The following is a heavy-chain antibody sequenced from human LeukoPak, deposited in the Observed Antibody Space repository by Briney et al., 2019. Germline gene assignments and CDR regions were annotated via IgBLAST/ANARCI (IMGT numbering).Heavy chain of an antibody. Sequence: PGGSLRLSCAASGFTFSSYAMSWVRQAPGKRLEWVSTISDRGGSTYYADSVKGRFTISRDNSKNTLYLQMNSLRAEDTAVYYCARRYYYYYMDAWGKGTTVTVSS. V-gene: IGHV3-23*01. CDR1: GFTFSSYA. CDR2: ISDRGGST. J-gene: IGHJ6*03. CDR3: ARRYYYYYMDA.